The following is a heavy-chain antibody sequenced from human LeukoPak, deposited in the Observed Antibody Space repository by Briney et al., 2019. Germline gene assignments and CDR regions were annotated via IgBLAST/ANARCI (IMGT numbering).Heavy chain of an antibody. Sequence: SETLSLTCTVSGHSISSSSYYWGWIRQPPGKGREWLGSICYSGRTYYNPSLKSRVTISVDTSKNQFSLRLSSVTAADTAVYYCARDSLYYDILTGYYTYFDYWGQGTLVTVSS. CDR2: ICYSGRT. CDR3: ARDSLYYDILTGYYTYFDY. D-gene: IGHD3-9*01. CDR1: GHSISSSSYY. V-gene: IGHV4-39*07. J-gene: IGHJ4*02.